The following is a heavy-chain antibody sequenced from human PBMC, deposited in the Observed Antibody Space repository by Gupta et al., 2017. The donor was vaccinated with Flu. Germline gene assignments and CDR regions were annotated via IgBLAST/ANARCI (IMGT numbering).Heavy chain of an antibody. J-gene: IGHJ6*02. D-gene: IGHD3-3*01. CDR3: ARTHEGYDCWSGRLGMDV. CDR2: INQDGSEK. Sequence: EVQLVESGGGLVQPGGSLRLSCAASGFTFSSYWMSWVRAAPGKGLEWVANINQDGSEKYYVDSVKGRFTISRDNAKNSLYLQMNSLRAEDTAVYYCARTHEGYDCWSGRLGMDVWGQGTTVTVSS. CDR1: GFTFSSYW. V-gene: IGHV3-7*01.